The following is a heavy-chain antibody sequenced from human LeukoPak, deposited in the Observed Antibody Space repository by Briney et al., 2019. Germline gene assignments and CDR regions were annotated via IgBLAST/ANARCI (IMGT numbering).Heavy chain of an antibody. D-gene: IGHD3-16*02. CDR3: ARGSIMITFGGVIVIPFFDY. J-gene: IGHJ4*02. CDR2: ISAYNGNT. V-gene: IGHV1-18*01. CDR1: GYTFTSYG. Sequence: ASVKVSCKASGYTFTSYGISWVRQAPGQGLEGMAWISAYNGNTNDAQKLQGSVTMTTDTSTSTAYMELRSLRSDDTAVYYCARGSIMITFGGVIVIPFFDYWGQGTLVTVSS.